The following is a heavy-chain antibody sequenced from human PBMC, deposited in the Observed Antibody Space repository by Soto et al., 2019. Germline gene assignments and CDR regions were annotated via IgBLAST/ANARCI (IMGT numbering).Heavy chain of an antibody. CDR2: TYYRSKWYS. D-gene: IGHD2-8*01. V-gene: IGHV6-1*01. CDR1: GDRVSSDSVT. J-gene: IGHJ5*01. CDR3: VRLIGNSWLDY. Sequence: SQTLSLTCAISGDRVSSDSVTWNWRRPSPSRGLEWLGRTYYRSKWYSDYALSVKSRVTINADMSKNQLSLQLNSVTPEDSAVYYCVRLIGNSWLDYWGQGTLVTVSS.